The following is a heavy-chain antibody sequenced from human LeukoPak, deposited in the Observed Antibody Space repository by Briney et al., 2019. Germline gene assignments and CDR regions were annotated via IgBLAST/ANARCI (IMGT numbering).Heavy chain of an antibody. Sequence: GSLRLSCAASGFTVSSNYMSWVRQAPGKGLEWVSVIYSGGTTYYADSVKGRFTISRDNSKNTLYLQMNSLRAEDTAVYYCARAQAATYGMDVWGQGTTVTVSS. CDR3: ARAQAATYGMDV. D-gene: IGHD6-25*01. V-gene: IGHV3-53*01. CDR1: GFTVSSNY. CDR2: IYSGGTT. J-gene: IGHJ6*02.